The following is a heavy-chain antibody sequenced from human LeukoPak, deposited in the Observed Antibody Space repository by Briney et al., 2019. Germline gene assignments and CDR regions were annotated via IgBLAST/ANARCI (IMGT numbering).Heavy chain of an antibody. CDR1: GFTFSDNY. Sequence: GGSLRLSCAASGFTFSDNYMSWIRQAPGKGLEWVSYISSSGSIYYADSVKGRFTISRDNAKNSLYLQMNSLRAEDTAVYYCAPDIVVVVAATEDYWGQGTLVTVSS. D-gene: IGHD2-15*01. CDR3: APDIVVVVAATEDY. V-gene: IGHV3-11*04. J-gene: IGHJ4*02. CDR2: ISSSGSI.